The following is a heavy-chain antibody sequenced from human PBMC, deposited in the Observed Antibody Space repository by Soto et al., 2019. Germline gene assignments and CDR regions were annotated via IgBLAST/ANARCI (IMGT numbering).Heavy chain of an antibody. Sequence: QVQLVESGGGLVKPGGSLRLSCAASGFAFSDPYMSWIRQAPGKGLEWISYISSSGSTIYYADSVKGRFTISRDNAKKSLYLKMDSLTADDTAVYYCARGGASVTPPFDYWGQGTQVTVSS. D-gene: IGHD4-17*01. CDR2: ISSSGSTI. J-gene: IGHJ4*02. V-gene: IGHV3-11*01. CDR1: GFAFSDPY. CDR3: ARGGASVTPPFDY.